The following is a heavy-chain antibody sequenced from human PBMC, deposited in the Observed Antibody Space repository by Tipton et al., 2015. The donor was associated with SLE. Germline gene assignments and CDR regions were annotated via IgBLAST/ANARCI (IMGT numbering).Heavy chain of an antibody. V-gene: IGHV4-59*08. Sequence: LTCTVSGGSISIYYWNWIRQAPGKGLEWIGYIYNSGSTNYNPSLKSRVTISVDTSKNQFSLKLSSVTAADTAVYYCARQILEAVSFDYWGQGTLVTVSS. D-gene: IGHD2-15*01. CDR1: GGSISIYY. J-gene: IGHJ4*02. CDR3: ARQILEAVSFDY. CDR2: IYNSGST.